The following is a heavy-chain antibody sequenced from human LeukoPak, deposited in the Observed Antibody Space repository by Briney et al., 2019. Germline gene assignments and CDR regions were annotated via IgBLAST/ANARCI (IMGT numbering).Heavy chain of an antibody. CDR3: ARYDFWSGYYRH. V-gene: IGHV4-59*01. CDR2: IYYSGST. CDR1: GGSISSYY. D-gene: IGHD3-3*01. J-gene: IGHJ4*02. Sequence: SETLSLTCTVSGGSISSYYWSWIRQPPGKGLEWIGYIYYSGSTNYNPSLKSRVTISVDTSKNQFSLKLSSVTAADTAVYYCARYDFWSGYYRHWGQGTLVTVSS.